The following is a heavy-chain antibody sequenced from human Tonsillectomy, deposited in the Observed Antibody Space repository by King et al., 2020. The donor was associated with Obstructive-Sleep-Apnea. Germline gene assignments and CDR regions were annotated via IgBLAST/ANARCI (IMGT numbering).Heavy chain of an antibody. Sequence: VQLVESGGGLVQPGGSLRLSCAASGFTFLSHAMTWVRQAPGKGLEWVSDISGSGGRTYYADSVKGRFTVSRDKAKNTLFLQMNSLRVEDTAVYYCAKQRGFGAGSLIDYWGQGTPVTVSS. D-gene: IGHD3-10*01. J-gene: IGHJ4*02. CDR2: ISGSGGRT. CDR1: GFTFLSHA. V-gene: IGHV3-23*04. CDR3: AKQRGFGAGSLIDY.